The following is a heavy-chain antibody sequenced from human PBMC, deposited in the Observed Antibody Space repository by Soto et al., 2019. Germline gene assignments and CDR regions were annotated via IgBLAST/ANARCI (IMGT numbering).Heavy chain of an antibody. CDR1: GFTFRSYG. CDR3: AKELLLGNYYYGMDV. CDR2: ISYDGSNK. V-gene: IGHV3-30*18. D-gene: IGHD3-22*01. Sequence: GGSLRLSCAASGFTFRSYGMHWVRQAPGKGLEWVAVISYDGSNKYYADSVKGRFTISRDNSKNTLYLQMNSLRAEDTAVYYCAKELLLGNYYYGMDVWGQGTTVTVSS. J-gene: IGHJ6*02.